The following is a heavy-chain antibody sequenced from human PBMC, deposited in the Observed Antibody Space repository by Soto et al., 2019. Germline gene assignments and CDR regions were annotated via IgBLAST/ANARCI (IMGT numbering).Heavy chain of an antibody. D-gene: IGHD3-3*02. V-gene: IGHV4-39*01. J-gene: IGHJ4*02. CDR2: MFYGVST. CDR3: ARLPSRHLVDY. Sequence: ETLSLTFTVSGSSINSSGDYWGWIRQPPGKGLEWIGSMFYGVSTYYNPSLKSRVTVSVDTSKNQFSLNLRSVTAADTAVYYCARLPSRHLVDYWGQGTLVTVSS. CDR1: GSSINSSGDY.